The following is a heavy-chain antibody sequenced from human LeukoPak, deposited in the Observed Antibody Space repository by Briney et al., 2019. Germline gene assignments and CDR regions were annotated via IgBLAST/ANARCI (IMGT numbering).Heavy chain of an antibody. D-gene: IGHD3-22*01. Sequence: SETLSLTCTVSGGSISSGGYYWTWIRQHPGKGLEWIGYIYYSGSTYYNPSLKSRVTISVDTSKYQFSLKLSSVTAADTAVYYCARTPARRYYYDSSDYYYDYFDYWGQGTLVTVSS. V-gene: IGHV4-31*03. J-gene: IGHJ4*02. CDR3: ARTPARRYYYDSSDYYYDYFDY. CDR1: GGSISSGGYY. CDR2: IYYSGST.